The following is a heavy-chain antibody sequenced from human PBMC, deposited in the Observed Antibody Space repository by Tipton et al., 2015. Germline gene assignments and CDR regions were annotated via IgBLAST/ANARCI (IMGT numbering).Heavy chain of an antibody. CDR3: AKDFEVVVTATLYYYYAMDV. Sequence: SLRLSCAASGFSFSSYAMNWVRQAPGKGLERVSAISGSGVTTYHADSVKGRFTISRDNSKNTLYLQMNSLRAEDTAVYYCAKDFEVVVTATLYYYYAMDVWGQGTTVTVSS. CDR1: GFSFSSYA. D-gene: IGHD2-15*01. CDR2: ISGSGVTT. J-gene: IGHJ6*02. V-gene: IGHV3-23*01.